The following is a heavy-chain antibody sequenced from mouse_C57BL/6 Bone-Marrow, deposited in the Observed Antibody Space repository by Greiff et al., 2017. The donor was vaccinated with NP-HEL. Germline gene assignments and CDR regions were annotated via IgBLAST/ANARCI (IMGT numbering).Heavy chain of an antibody. CDR3: ARENGSGYWYFDV. CDR2: INPNNGGT. D-gene: IGHD1-1*01. Sequence: EVQLQQSGPELVKPGASVKISCKASGYTFTDYNMDWVKQSHGKSLEWIGDINPNNGGTIYNQKFKGKATLTVDKSSSTAYMELRSLTSEDTAVYYCARENGSGYWYFDVWGTGTTVTVSS. J-gene: IGHJ1*03. V-gene: IGHV1-18*01. CDR1: GYTFTDYN.